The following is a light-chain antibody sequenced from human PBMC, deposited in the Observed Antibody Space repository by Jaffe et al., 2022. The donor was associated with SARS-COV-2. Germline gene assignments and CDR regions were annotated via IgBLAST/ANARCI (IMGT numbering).Light chain of an antibody. Sequence: QSVLTQPPSMSGTPGQRVTISCSGSSSNIGSNTVDWYQQLPGTAPKLLIYDNDQRPSGVPDRFSGSKSGTSASLAISGLQSEDAADYYCATWDDRPSAHVLFGGGTKVTVL. CDR3: ATWDDRPSAHVL. CDR2: DND. J-gene: IGLJ2*01. V-gene: IGLV1-44*01. CDR1: SSNIGSNT.